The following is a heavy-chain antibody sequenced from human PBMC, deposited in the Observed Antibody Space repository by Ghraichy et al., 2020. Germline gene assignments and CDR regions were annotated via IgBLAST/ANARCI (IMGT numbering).Heavy chain of an antibody. D-gene: IGHD3-22*01. CDR1: GFTFGNYA. V-gene: IGHV3-23*01. CDR2: ISAGGGGT. J-gene: IGHJ4*02. Sequence: GGSLRLSCAASGFTFGNYAMNWVRQAPGKGLEWVSLISAGGGGTYYADSVKGRFTISRDNSKNTLYLQMNSLRAEDTAVYYCAKILYHDSSGPIDYWGQGTLVTVSS. CDR3: AKILYHDSSGPIDY.